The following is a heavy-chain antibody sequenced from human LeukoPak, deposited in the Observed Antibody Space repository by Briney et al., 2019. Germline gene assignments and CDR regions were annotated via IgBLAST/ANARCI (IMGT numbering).Heavy chain of an antibody. CDR3: ARDGHGDAFDI. V-gene: IGHV4-59*12. CDR1: GGSISSYY. CDR2: IYYSGST. J-gene: IGHJ3*02. Sequence: SETLSLTCTVSGGSISSYYWSWIRQPPGKGLEWIGYIYYSGSTNYNPSLKSRVTISVDTSKNQFSLKLSSVTAADTAVYYCARDGHGDAFDIWGQGTMVTVSS.